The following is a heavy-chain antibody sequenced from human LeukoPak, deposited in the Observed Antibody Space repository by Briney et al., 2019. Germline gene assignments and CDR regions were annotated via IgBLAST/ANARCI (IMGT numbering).Heavy chain of an antibody. CDR2: INSDGSST. Sequence: GGSLRLSCAASGCTFSSYWRQWVRQAPGKGLVWVSRINSDGSSTSYADSVKGVLTISRDNAKHTLYLQMNSLRAEDTAVYYCARDRGTVIGAFDIWGQGTMVTVSS. J-gene: IGHJ3*02. CDR1: GCTFSSYW. V-gene: IGHV3-74*01. CDR3: ARDRGTVIGAFDI. D-gene: IGHD4-17*01.